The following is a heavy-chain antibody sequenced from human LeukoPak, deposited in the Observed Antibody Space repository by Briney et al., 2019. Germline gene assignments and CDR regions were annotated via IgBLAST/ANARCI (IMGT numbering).Heavy chain of an antibody. D-gene: IGHD2-2*01. CDR3: VGQLLWDNWFDP. CDR2: IKQDGSEK. CDR1: GFTFSSYW. V-gene: IGHV3-7*01. Sequence: GGSLRLSCAASGFTFSSYWMSWVRQAPGKGLEWVANIKQDGSEKYYVHSVKGRFTISRDNAKNSLYLQMKSLRAEDTAVYYCVGQLLWDNWFDPWGQGTLVTVSS. J-gene: IGHJ5*02.